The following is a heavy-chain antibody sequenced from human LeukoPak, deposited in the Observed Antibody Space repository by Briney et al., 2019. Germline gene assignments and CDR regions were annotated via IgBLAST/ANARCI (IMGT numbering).Heavy chain of an antibody. CDR3: ATGQYDYVWGSPHWFDP. V-gene: IGHV1-24*01. CDR1: GYALTELS. Sequence: ASVKVSCKVSGYALTELSMHWVRQAPGKGLEWMGGFDPEGGETIYAQKFQGRVTMTEDTSTDTAYMELSSLRSEDTAVYYCATGQYDYVWGSPHWFDPWGQGTLVTVSS. J-gene: IGHJ5*02. D-gene: IGHD3-16*01. CDR2: FDPEGGET.